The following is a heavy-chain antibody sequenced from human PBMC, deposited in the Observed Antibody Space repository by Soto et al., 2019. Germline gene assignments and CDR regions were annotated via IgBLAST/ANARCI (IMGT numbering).Heavy chain of an antibody. CDR2: LYWDDDK. CDR3: ARTSVNWGSRGLVDY. D-gene: IGHD7-27*01. CDR1: GFSLSTSGVG. Sequence: QITLKESGPTLVKPTQTLTLTCTFSGFSLSTSGVGVGWIRQPPGKALEWLAFLYWDDDKRYSPSLKSRLTITKDTSKNHVPLTMTNMDPVDTATYYCARTSVNWGSRGLVDYWGQGTLVTVAS. J-gene: IGHJ4*02. V-gene: IGHV2-5*02.